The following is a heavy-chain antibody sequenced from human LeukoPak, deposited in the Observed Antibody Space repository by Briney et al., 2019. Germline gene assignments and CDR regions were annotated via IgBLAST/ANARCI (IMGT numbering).Heavy chain of an antibody. CDR2: INHSGST. V-gene: IGHV4-34*01. CDR3: ARGLGYSSRVNRRDWFDP. CDR1: GGSFSGYY. D-gene: IGHD6-13*01. J-gene: IGHJ5*02. Sequence: PSETLSLTCAVYGGSFSGYYWSWIRQPPGKGLEWIGEINHSGSTNYNPSLKSRVTISVDTSKNQFSLKLSSVTAADTAVYYCARGLGYSSRVNRRDWFDPWGQGTLVTVSS.